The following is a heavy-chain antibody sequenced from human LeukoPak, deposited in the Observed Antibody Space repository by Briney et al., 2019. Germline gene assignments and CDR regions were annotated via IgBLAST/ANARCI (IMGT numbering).Heavy chain of an antibody. J-gene: IGHJ4*02. CDR3: ARGLRWLQNDY. CDR1: GGTFSSYA. V-gene: IGHV1-2*06. D-gene: IGHD5-24*01. CDR2: INPNSGGT. Sequence: GASVKVSCKASGGTFSSYAISWVRQAPGQGLEWMGRINPNSGGTNYAQKFQGRVTMTRDTSISTAYMELSRLRSDDTAVYYCARGLRWLQNDYWGQGTLVTVSS.